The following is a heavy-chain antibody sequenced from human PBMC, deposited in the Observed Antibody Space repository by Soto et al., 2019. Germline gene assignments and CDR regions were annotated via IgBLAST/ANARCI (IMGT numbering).Heavy chain of an antibody. CDR1: GYTFTSYA. CDR3: ARPHFSSRYHFDY. Sequence: ASVKVSCKASGYTFTSYAMHWVRQAPGQRLEWMGWINAGNGNTKYSQKFQGRVTITRDTSASTAYMELSSLRSEDTAVYYCARPHFSSRYHFDYWGQGTLVTVSS. J-gene: IGHJ4*02. D-gene: IGHD6-25*01. V-gene: IGHV1-3*01. CDR2: INAGNGNT.